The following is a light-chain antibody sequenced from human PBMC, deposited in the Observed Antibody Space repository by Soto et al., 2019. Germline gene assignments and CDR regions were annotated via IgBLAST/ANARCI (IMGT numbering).Light chain of an antibody. J-gene: IGKJ4*01. V-gene: IGKV2-28*01. CDR3: MQALQSPPT. CDR1: QSLLHSNGYKY. Sequence: EIVMTQSPLSQPVTPGEPASISCRSSQSLLHSNGYKYLDWYLQKPGQSPQLLIYLGSNRASGVPDRFSGSGSGTEYTLKISRVEAEDVGVYYCMQALQSPPTLGGGTKVDIK. CDR2: LGS.